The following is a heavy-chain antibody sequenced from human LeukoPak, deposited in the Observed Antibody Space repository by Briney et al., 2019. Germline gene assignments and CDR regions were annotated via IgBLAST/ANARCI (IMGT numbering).Heavy chain of an antibody. J-gene: IGHJ4*02. CDR2: IYPGDSDT. CDR3: ARRGRIGGSCYAY. D-gene: IGHD2-15*01. V-gene: IGHV5-51*01. Sequence: GESLKISCKGSGYSFSNDWIGWVRQMPGKGLEWMGIIYPGDSDTRYSPSFQGQVTMSADKSISTAFLQWSSLEASDTAMYYCARRGRIGGSCYAYWGQGTLVTVSS. CDR1: GYSFSNDW.